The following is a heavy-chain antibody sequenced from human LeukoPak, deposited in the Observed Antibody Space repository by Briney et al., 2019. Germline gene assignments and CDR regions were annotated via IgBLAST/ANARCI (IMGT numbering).Heavy chain of an antibody. CDR3: ARCQSLYNYGMGV. D-gene: IGHD2-2*02. CDR2: IYYSGST. J-gene: IGHJ6*02. CDR1: GGSISSSSYY. V-gene: IGHV4-39*01. Sequence: SETLSLTCIVSGGSISSSSYYWGWIRQPPGKGLEWIGSIYYSGSTYYNPSLKSRVTIFVDTSKNQFSLKLSSVTAADTAVYYCARCQSLYNYGMGVWGQGTTVTVSS.